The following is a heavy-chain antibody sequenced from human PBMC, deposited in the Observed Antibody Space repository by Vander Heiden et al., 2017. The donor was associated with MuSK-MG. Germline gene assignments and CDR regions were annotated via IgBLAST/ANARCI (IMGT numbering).Heavy chain of an antibody. CDR1: GFTFSSYA. CDR3: GKWGLGGIPGLWY. V-gene: IGHV3-23*01. Sequence: EVQLLESGGGLVQPGGSLRLSCAASGFTFSSYAMSWVRQPPGQGQARVAGIYGSGGSTYNAGSVKGRFTISRGNSKNTLFMKMNSLRAEDTAVYYCGKWGLGGIPGLWYWWQGTRVDVAA. CDR2: IYGSGGST. J-gene: IGHJ4*02. D-gene: IGHD2-15*01.